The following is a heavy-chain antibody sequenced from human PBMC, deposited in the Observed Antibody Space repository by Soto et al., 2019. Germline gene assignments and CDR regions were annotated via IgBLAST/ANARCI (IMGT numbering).Heavy chain of an antibody. CDR2: INPSGGST. CDR1: GYTFTRYY. J-gene: IGHJ6*02. Sequence: VKVSCKASGYTFTRYYMHWVRQAPGQGLEWMGIINPSGGSTSYAQKFQGRVTMTRDTSTSTVYMELSSLRSEDTAVYYCAWGPRPMIMLYHYGMDVWGQGTSVTVSS. D-gene: IGHD3-16*01. V-gene: IGHV1-46*03. CDR3: AWGPRPMIMLYHYGMDV.